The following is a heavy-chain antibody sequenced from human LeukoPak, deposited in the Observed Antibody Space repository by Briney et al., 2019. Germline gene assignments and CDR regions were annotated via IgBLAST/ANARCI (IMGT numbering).Heavy chain of an antibody. J-gene: IGHJ4*02. Sequence: KTSETLSLTCAVYGGSFSGYYWSWIRQPPGKGLEWIGEINHSGSTNYNPSLKSRVTISVDTSKNQFSLKLSSVTAADTAVYYCARVPIAAAGTSDYWGQGTLVTVSS. D-gene: IGHD6-13*01. CDR3: ARVPIAAAGTSDY. V-gene: IGHV4-34*01. CDR2: INHSGST. CDR1: GGSFSGYY.